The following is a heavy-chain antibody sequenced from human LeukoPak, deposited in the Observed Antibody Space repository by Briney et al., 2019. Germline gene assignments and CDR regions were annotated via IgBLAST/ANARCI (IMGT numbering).Heavy chain of an antibody. CDR3: ARDPNYGDYDDLDYYYYGMDV. V-gene: IGHV1-69*04. D-gene: IGHD4-17*01. J-gene: IGHJ6*02. Sequence: SVKVSCKASGGTFSSYAISWVRQAPGQGLEWMGRIIPILGIANYAQKFQGRVTITADNSTSTAYMELSSLRSEDTAVYYCARDPNYGDYDDLDYYYYGMDVWGQGTTVTVSS. CDR2: IIPILGIA. CDR1: GGTFSSYA.